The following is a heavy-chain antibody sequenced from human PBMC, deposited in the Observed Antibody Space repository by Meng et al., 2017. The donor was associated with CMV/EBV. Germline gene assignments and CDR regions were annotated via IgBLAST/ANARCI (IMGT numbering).Heavy chain of an antibody. CDR2: INPNSGGT. CDR1: GYTFTGYC. Sequence: ASVKVSCKASGYTFTGYCMHWVRQAPGQGLEWMGWINPNSGGTNYAQKFQGRVTMTRDTSISTAYMELSRLRSDDTAVYYCARDRSSSDSYNWFDPWGQGTLVTVSS. D-gene: IGHD6-6*01. CDR3: ARDRSSSDSYNWFDP. V-gene: IGHV1-2*02. J-gene: IGHJ5*02.